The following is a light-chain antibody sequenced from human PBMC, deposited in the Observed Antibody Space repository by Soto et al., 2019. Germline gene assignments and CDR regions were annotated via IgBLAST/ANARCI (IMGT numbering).Light chain of an antibody. CDR2: YAS. CDR3: QQYNDWPPIT. J-gene: IGKJ5*01. V-gene: IGKV3-15*01. CDR1: QSVGNN. Sequence: EIMMTQSPATLSVSPGERATLSCRASQSVGNNLAWYQQKPGQTPRLLIYYASTRATGIPARFSGSGSGTEFTLTISSLQYEDFALYYCQQYNDWPPITFGQGTRLEIK.